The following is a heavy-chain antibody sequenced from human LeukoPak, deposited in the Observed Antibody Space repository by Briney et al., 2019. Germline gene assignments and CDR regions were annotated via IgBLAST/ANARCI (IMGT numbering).Heavy chain of an antibody. CDR3: AKAQPVVAGQQDC. D-gene: IGHD6-19*01. V-gene: IGHV3-23*01. Sequence: GGSLRLSGAASGFTFSSYAMSWVRQAPGKGLEWVSGISGSGDSTYYADSVKGRFTIARDNSNNTLYLQMNSLRAEDTAVYYCAKAQPVVAGQQDCWGQGNLVAVSS. CDR1: GFTFSSYA. CDR2: ISGSGDST. J-gene: IGHJ4*02.